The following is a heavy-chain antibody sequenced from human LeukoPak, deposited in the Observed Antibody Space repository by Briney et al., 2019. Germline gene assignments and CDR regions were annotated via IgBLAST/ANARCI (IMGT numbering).Heavy chain of an antibody. CDR2: IIGSGGST. V-gene: IGHV3-23*01. Sequence: GGSLRLSCAASGFTFISYATSWVRQAPGKGREWGSAIIGSGGSTYYAASVTGRFTISRDNSKNTLYMKMNSLRAEDTAVYYCAKDLPAMVTWGQGTLVTVSS. CDR1: GFTFISYA. J-gene: IGHJ5*02. CDR3: AKDLPAMVT. D-gene: IGHD5-18*01.